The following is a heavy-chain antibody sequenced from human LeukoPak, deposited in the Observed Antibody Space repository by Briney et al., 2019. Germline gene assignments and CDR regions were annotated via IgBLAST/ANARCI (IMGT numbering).Heavy chain of an antibody. CDR3: ARAYYFGSGYSDY. CDR1: GFTFTSYY. CDR2: INPSGDST. Sequence: GASVKVSCKASGFTFTSYYMHWVRQAPGQGLEWMGIINPSGDSTTYAQKFQGRVTVTRDMSTSTVYMELSSLRSEDTAVYYCARAYYFGSGYSDYWGQGTLVTVSS. V-gene: IGHV1-46*01. D-gene: IGHD3-10*01. J-gene: IGHJ4*02.